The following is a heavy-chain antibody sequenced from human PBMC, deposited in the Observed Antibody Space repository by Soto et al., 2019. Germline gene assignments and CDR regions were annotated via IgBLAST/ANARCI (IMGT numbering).Heavy chain of an antibody. V-gene: IGHV5-51*01. J-gene: IGHJ4*02. CDR1: GYNFNTYW. CDR3: ARLLGYSYFYQEFFDY. D-gene: IGHD5-18*01. CDR2: IYPGDFDT. Sequence: GESLKISFTGSGYNFNTYWIGWVRQMPGKGLEWMGIIYPGDFDTRYSQSFQGHLTMSVDKSINTAYLQWSSLETSDTAMYYCARLLGYSYFYQEFFDYWGEGTTVPVYS.